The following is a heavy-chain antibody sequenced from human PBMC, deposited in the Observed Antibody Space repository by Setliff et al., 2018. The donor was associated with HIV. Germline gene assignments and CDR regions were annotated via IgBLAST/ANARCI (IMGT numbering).Heavy chain of an antibody. V-gene: IGHV1-69-2*01. CDR1: GHNSDFC. D-gene: IGHD4-4*01. Sequence: ASVKVSCKASGHNSDFCIHWVQLAPGGRLAWMGRIFLRNGETRYSEKLQGRLTIPADTSIDTAYMALSSLRSEDTAVYYCTTTYVRDDYNFDFWSQGSPVTVSS. J-gene: IGHJ4*02. CDR3: TTTYVRDDYNFDF. CDR2: IFLRNGET.